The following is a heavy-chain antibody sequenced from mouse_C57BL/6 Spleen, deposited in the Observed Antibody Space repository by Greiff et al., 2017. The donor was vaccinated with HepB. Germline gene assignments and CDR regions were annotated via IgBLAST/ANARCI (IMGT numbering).Heavy chain of an antibody. D-gene: IGHD1-1*02. CDR2: ISSGSSTI. CDR1: GFTFSDYG. Sequence: EVMLVESGGGLVKPGGSLKLSCAASGFTFSDYGMHWVRQAPEKGLEWVAYISSGSSTIYYADTVKGRFTISRDNAKNTLFLQMTSLRSEDTAMYYCARTRITIDYAMDYRGQGTSVTVSS. CDR3: ARTRITIDYAMDY. V-gene: IGHV5-17*01. J-gene: IGHJ4*01.